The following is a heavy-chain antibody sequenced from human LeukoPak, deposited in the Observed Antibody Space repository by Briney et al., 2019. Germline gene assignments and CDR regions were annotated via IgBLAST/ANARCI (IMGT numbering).Heavy chain of an antibody. V-gene: IGHV4-59*01. D-gene: IGHD3-10*01. CDR1: GGSINSYY. CDR3: ARAGAWQIDP. CDR2: VFYTGSS. Sequence: PSETLSLTCTVSGGSINSYYWSWIRQPPGKGLEWIGHVFYTGSSNYIPSLKSRVTISLDRSKNQFSLRLTSVTAADTAVYYCARAGAWQIDPWGQGTLVTVSS. J-gene: IGHJ5*02.